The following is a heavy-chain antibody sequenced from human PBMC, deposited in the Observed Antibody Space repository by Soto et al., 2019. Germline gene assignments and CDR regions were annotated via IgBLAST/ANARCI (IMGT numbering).Heavy chain of an antibody. V-gene: IGHV4-31*03. J-gene: IGHJ4*02. CDR3: AREQWGFDS. D-gene: IGHD6-19*01. Sequence: QVQLQESGPELVKPSQTPSLTCSVSGGSITTNGHYWTWIRQNPGQGLEWIAYIYYTGNSYLNPSLKSRLSISVDTSKNQFSLELRSVTAADTAVYYCAREQWGFDSWGQGTLVTVSS. CDR2: IYYTGNS. CDR1: GGSITTNGHY.